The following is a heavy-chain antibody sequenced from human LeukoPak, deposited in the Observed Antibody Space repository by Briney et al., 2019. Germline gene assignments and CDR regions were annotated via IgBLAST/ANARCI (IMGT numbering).Heavy chain of an antibody. J-gene: IGHJ5*02. D-gene: IGHD6-13*01. CDR2: IYYSGST. V-gene: IGHV4-30-4*08. CDR3: AREYTGYSSSMWFDP. CDR1: GGSISSGDYY. Sequence: PSETLSLTCTVSGGSISSGDYYWSWLRQPPGKGLEWIGYIYYSGSTYYNPSLKSRVTISVDTSKNQFSLKLISVTAADTAVYYCAREYTGYSSSMWFDPWGQGTLVTVSS.